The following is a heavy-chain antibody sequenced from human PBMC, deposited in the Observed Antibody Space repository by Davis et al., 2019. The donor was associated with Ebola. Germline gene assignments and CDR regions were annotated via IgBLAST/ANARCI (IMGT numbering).Heavy chain of an antibody. D-gene: IGHD3/OR15-3a*01. J-gene: IGHJ4*02. V-gene: IGHV1-46*01. CDR3: ARSSFLDWLLTDY. Sequence: ASVKVSCKASGYTFTGYYMHWVRQAPGQGLEWMGMINPNDGRTIYAQKFQGRVTVTRDTSTTTAYMELTSLRSDDTAVYYCARSSFLDWLLTDYWGQGTLVTVSS. CDR1: GYTFTGYY. CDR2: INPNDGRT.